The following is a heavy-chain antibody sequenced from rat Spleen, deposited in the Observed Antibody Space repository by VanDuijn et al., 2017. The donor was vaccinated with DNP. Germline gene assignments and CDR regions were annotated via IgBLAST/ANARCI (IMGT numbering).Heavy chain of an antibody. CDR3: ATQVHNSGSS. J-gene: IGHJ2*01. V-gene: IGHV5-31*01. D-gene: IGHD4-3*01. CDR1: GFPFNNHW. Sequence: EVQLVESGGDLVQPGRSLKLSCVASGFPFNNHWMTWIRQVPGKGLEWVASITPGGGNTYFPDSVKGRFTISRDNAKSTLYLQMDSLRSEDTATYYCATQVHNSGSSWGQGVMVTVSS. CDR2: ITPGGGNT.